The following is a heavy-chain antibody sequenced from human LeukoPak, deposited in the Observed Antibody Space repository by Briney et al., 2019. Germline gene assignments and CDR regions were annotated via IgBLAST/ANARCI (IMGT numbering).Heavy chain of an antibody. CDR1: GGSFSGYY. V-gene: IGHV4-34*01. D-gene: IGHD5-24*01. CDR2: IHYSGST. Sequence: PSETLSLTCAVYGGSFSGYYWSWIRQPPGKGLEWIGSIHYSGSTYYNPSLKSRVTISVDTSKNQFSLKLSSVTAADTAVYYCARDGYLKWYFDLWGRGTLVTVSS. CDR3: ARDGYLKWYFDL. J-gene: IGHJ2*01.